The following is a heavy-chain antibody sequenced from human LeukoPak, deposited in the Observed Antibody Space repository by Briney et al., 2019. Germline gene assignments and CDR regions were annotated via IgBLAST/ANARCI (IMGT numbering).Heavy chain of an antibody. CDR3: ARSSGTGTFSY. V-gene: IGHV4-39*02. CDR2: VYYGRSP. J-gene: IGHJ4*02. CDR1: GDSISRSTYY. Sequence: SETLSLTCTVSGDSISRSTYYWAWICQPPGKGLEWIGSVYYGRSPYFNPSLESRATISVDTSKNHFSLKMSSVTAADTAVYYCARSSGTGTFSYWGQGTLVTVSS. D-gene: IGHD6-25*01.